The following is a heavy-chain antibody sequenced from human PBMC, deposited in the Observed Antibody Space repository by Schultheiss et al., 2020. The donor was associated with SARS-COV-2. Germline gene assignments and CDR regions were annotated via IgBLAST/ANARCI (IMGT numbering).Heavy chain of an antibody. Sequence: SETLSLTCTVSGDSISSGDYYWSWIRQPPGKGLKCVGESNHTGSTNYYPSLKSRVIISVVTSKNQFSLKLSSVTAADTAVYYCARMLYCSSTSCYAGFDYWGQGTLVTVSS. J-gene: IGHJ4*02. CDR2: SNHTGST. V-gene: IGHV4-39*07. CDR1: GDSISSGDYY. CDR3: ARMLYCSSTSCYAGFDY. D-gene: IGHD2-2*01.